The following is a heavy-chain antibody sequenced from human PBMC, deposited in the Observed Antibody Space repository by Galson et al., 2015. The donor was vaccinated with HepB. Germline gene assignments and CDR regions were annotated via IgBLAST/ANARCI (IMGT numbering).Heavy chain of an antibody. D-gene: IGHD6-19*01. CDR1: GFTFSTYS. CDR2: ISSRSSYI. Sequence: SLRLSCAASGFTFSTYSMNWVRQAPGKGLEWVSSISSRSSYIYYADSVKGRFTISRDNAKNSLYLQMNSPRAEDTAVYYCARTIAMAGIYYFDYWGQGTLVTVSS. CDR3: ARTIAMAGIYYFDY. V-gene: IGHV3-21*01. J-gene: IGHJ4*02.